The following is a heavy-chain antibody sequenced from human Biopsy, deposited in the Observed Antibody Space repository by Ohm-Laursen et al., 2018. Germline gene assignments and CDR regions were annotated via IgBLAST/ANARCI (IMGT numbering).Heavy chain of an antibody. CDR3: ARDRGYYSDRTVPGYFDS. CDR1: GDSISSYY. Sequence: TLSLTCTVSGDSISSYYWSWIRQPPGKGLQWIGYVYYTGSTDYNPSLQSRVTISVDTSKNHFSLRLRSVTPADTAIYYCARDRGYYSDRTVPGYFDSWGRGTLVTVSS. CDR2: VYYTGST. D-gene: IGHD3-22*01. J-gene: IGHJ2*01. V-gene: IGHV4-59*01.